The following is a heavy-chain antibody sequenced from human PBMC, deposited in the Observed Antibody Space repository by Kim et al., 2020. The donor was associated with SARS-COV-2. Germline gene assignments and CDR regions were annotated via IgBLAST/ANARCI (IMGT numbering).Heavy chain of an antibody. CDR2: ISQDGSLK. CDR1: GLTFAYSA. Sequence: GGSLRLSCEASGLTFAYSAMHWVRQSPGKGLDWVAAISQDGSLKFYSDSVKGRFTISRDNSRNTLYLYMTSLGAEDTAVYYCARDDSSTGSLRNFFDYWGQGTLVTVSS. J-gene: IGHJ4*02. D-gene: IGHD4-4*01. V-gene: IGHV3-33*05. CDR3: ARDDSSTGSLRNFFDY.